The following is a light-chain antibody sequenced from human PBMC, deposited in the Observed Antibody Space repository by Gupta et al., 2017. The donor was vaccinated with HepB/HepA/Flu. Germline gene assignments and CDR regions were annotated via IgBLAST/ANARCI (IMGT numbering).Light chain of an antibody. Sequence: EIVLTQSPGTLSLSPGDTASLSCRASQSVSSTYLGWYQQKPDQAPRLIIYGASSKATGIPDRFRGGGEAKDFTPTISRPENEACAAYYVQHYITLLTFGQGTRLEIK. CDR3: QHYITLLT. CDR2: GAS. V-gene: IGKV3-20*01. CDR1: QSVSSTY. J-gene: IGKJ5*01.